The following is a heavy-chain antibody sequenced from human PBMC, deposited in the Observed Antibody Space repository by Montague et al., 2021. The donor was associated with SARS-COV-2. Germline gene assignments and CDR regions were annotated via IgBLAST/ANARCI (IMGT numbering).Heavy chain of an antibody. V-gene: IGHV4-59*01. Sequence: SETLSLTCTVSGGSISSYYWSWIRKPPGKGLEWIGYIYYSGSSNYNPSLKSRVTISIDTSKNQFSLNLNSVTAADGAVYYCASPGGYCSGGSCYYVYRGQGTLVTVSS. CDR2: IYYSGSS. CDR3: ASPGGYCSGGSCYYVY. D-gene: IGHD2-15*01. CDR1: GGSISSYY. J-gene: IGHJ4*02.